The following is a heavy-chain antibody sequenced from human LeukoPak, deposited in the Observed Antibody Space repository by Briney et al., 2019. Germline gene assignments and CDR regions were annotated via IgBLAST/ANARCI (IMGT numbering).Heavy chain of an antibody. J-gene: IGHJ5*02. CDR3: ARDLRLLWFGELSSWFDP. V-gene: IGHV3-64*04. CDR1: GFTFSGYA. Sequence: GGSLRLSCSASGFTFSGYAMHWVRQAPGKGLEYVSAISSHGGSTYYADSVKGRFTISRDNAKNSLYLQMNSLRAEDTAVYYCARDLRLLWFGELSSWFDPWGQGTLVTVSS. CDR2: ISSHGGST. D-gene: IGHD3-10*01.